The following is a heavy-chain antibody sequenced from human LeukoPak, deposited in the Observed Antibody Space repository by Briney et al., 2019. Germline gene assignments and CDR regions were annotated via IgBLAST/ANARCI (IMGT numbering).Heavy chain of an antibody. J-gene: IGHJ6*02. CDR1: GFNFGDYA. Sequence: GGSLRLSCAASGFNFGDYAMSWVRQAPGEGLEGVGLIRNKVYGGTSEYAASVKGRFSISRDDSESIAYLHMNSLTTDDSAVYYCSRATATSRYSYYGMDVWGQGTTVTVSS. V-gene: IGHV3-49*04. CDR2: IRNKVYGGTS. D-gene: IGHD2-2*01. CDR3: SRATATSRYSYYGMDV.